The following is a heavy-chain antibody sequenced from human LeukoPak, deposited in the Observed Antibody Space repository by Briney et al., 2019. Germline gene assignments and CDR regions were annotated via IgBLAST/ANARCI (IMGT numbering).Heavy chain of an antibody. Sequence: ASVKVSCKASGYTSTSYGISWVRQAPGQGLEWMGWISAYNGNTNYAQKLQGRVTMTTDTSASTAYMELRSLRSDDTAVYYCARGSNWNDVGDWFDPWGQGTLVTVSS. V-gene: IGHV1-18*01. J-gene: IGHJ5*02. CDR1: GYTSTSYG. D-gene: IGHD1-1*01. CDR3: ARGSNWNDVGDWFDP. CDR2: ISAYNGNT.